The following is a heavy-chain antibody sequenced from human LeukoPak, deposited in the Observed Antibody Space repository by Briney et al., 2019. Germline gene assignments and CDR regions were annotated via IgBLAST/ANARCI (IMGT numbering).Heavy chain of an antibody. CDR3: ARLSGKSYRAPLDY. D-gene: IGHD3-3*01. J-gene: IGHJ4*02. Sequence: GGSLRLSCKCSLCTIYTNYMSWVRQAPGKGLEWISIIYTGGGTSYAASVRGRFTVSKDGSGDTVFLQLTDLTMEDTAVYYCARLSGKSYRAPLDYWGQGTLVTVS. CDR1: LCTIYTNY. V-gene: IGHV3-66*02. CDR2: IYTGGGT.